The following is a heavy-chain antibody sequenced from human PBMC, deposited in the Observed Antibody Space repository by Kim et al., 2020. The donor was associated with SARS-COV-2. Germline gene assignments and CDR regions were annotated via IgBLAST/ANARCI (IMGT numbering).Heavy chain of an antibody. J-gene: IGHJ4*02. Sequence: GSTNYSPSLKSRVTISVDTSKNQFPLKLSSVTAADTAVYYCARGRDVFDYWGQGTLVTVSS. CDR3: ARGRDVFDY. CDR2: GST. V-gene: IGHV4-34*01.